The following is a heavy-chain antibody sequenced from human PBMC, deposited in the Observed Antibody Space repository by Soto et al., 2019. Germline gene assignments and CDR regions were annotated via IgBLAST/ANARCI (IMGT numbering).Heavy chain of an antibody. CDR2: IYYSGST. J-gene: IGHJ4*02. V-gene: IGHV4-31*03. Sequence: SETLTLTCTVSGGSISSGGYYWSWIRQHPGKGLEWIGYIYYSGSTYYNPSLKSRVTISVDTSKNQFSLKLSSVTAADTAVYYCARGEVVVAATTTYFDYWGQGTLVTVSS. CDR3: ARGEVVVAATTTYFDY. CDR1: GGSISSGGYY. D-gene: IGHD2-15*01.